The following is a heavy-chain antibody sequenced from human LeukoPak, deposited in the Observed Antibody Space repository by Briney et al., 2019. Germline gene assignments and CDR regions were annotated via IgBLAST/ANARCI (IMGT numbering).Heavy chain of an antibody. V-gene: IGHV3-74*01. Sequence: GGSLRLSCAASGFTFSSYWMHWVRQAPGKGLVWVSRINTDGSSTSYADSVKGRFTISRDNAKNTLYLQMNSLRAEDTAVYYCARCSGSYSPLDYWGQGTMVTVSS. CDR2: INTDGSST. CDR1: GFTFSSYW. J-gene: IGHJ4*02. CDR3: ARCSGSYSPLDY. D-gene: IGHD3-10*02.